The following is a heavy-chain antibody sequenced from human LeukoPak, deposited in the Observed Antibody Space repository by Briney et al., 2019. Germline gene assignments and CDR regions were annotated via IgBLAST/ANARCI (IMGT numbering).Heavy chain of an antibody. CDR2: IYYSGST. CDR3: ARHLDWFDP. CDR1: GGSISSSSYY. V-gene: IGHV4-39*01. J-gene: IGHJ5*02. Sequence: SETLSLTCTVSGGSISSSSYYWGWIRQPPGKGLEWIGSIYYSGSTYYNPSLKSRVTISVDTSKNQFSLKLSSVTAADTAVYYCARHLDWFDPWGQGTLVTVSS.